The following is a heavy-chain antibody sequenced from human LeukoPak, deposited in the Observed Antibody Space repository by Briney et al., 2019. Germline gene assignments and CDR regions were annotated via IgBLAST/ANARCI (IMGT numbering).Heavy chain of an antibody. CDR2: IYSGGST. J-gene: IGHJ4*02. D-gene: IGHD2-2*01. Sequence: GGSLRLSCAASGFTVGSNYMSWVRQAPGKGLEWVSVIYSGGSTYYADSVKGRFTISRDNSKNTLYLQMSSLRAEDTAVYYCARGDAYALNYWGQGTLVTVSS. CDR3: ARGDAYALNY. CDR1: GFTVGSNY. V-gene: IGHV3-53*01.